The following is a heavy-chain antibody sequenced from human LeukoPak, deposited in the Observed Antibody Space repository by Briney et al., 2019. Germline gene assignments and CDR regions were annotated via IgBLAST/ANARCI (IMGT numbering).Heavy chain of an antibody. D-gene: IGHD5-24*01. CDR2: IYYSGST. Sequence: SETLSLTCSVSGGSISSSNYYWGWIRQPPGKGLEWIGCIYYSGSTYYNASLKSRVTLSVDTSKNQFSLKLTSVTAADTAVYYCARERRWLQFQSHANFDYWGQGTLVTVSS. J-gene: IGHJ4*02. CDR1: GGSISSSNYY. CDR3: ARERRWLQFQSHANFDY. V-gene: IGHV4-39*07.